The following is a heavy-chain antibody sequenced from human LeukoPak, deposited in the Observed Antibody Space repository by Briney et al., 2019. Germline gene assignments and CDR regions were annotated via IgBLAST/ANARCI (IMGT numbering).Heavy chain of an antibody. Sequence: GGSLRLSCAASGFTFSSYAMSWVRQAPGKGLEWVSSISSSSSYIYYADSVKGRFTISRDNAKNSLYLQMNSLRAEDTAVYYCARGRGSANYFDYWGQGTLVTVSS. CDR2: ISSSSSYI. J-gene: IGHJ4*02. D-gene: IGHD3-10*01. CDR3: ARGRGSANYFDY. CDR1: GFTFSSYA. V-gene: IGHV3-21*01.